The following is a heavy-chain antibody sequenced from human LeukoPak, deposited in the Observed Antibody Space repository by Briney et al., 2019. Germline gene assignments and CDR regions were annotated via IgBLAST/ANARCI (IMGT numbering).Heavy chain of an antibody. V-gene: IGHV3-30*18. CDR1: GFTFSSYG. CDR2: ISYDGSNK. Sequence: GGSLRLSCAASGFTFSSYGMHWVRQAPGKGLEWVAVISYDGSNKYYADSVKGRFTISRDNSKNTLYLQMNSLGAEDTAVYYCAKCGVIVATTNWFDPWGQGTLVTVSS. D-gene: IGHD5-12*01. J-gene: IGHJ5*02. CDR3: AKCGVIVATTNWFDP.